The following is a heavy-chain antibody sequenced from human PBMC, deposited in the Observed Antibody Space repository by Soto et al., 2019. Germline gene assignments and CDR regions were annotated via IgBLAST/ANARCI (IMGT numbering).Heavy chain of an antibody. V-gene: IGHV1-69*01. Sequence: QMQLVQSGAEVKERGSSVKISCKTSGGTFNTYALTWVRQAPGQGLEWIGGIIPIFGIKNVAQRFQGRVTINADESLTTAYMEMTSLRSDDTAVYYCARELEGGVFDIWGRGTLVTVSS. J-gene: IGHJ3*02. CDR1: GGTFNTYA. CDR2: IIPIFGIK. CDR3: ARELEGGVFDI. D-gene: IGHD2-8*02.